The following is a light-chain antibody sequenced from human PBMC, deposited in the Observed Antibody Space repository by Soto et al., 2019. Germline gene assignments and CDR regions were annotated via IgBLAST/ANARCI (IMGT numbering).Light chain of an antibody. CDR1: SSDVGGYNH. J-gene: IGLJ2*01. CDR3: CSYTSLSTVV. V-gene: IGLV2-14*01. Sequence: QSVLTQPASVSGTPGQSITISCTGTSSDVGGYNHVSWYQHSPGKAPKLILFAVSDRPSGVSHRFSGSKSGNTASLTISGLQAEDEADYYCCSYTSLSTVVFGGGTKLTVL. CDR2: AVS.